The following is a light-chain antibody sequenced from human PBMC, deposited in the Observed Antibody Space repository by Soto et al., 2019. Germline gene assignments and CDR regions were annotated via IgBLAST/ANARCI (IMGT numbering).Light chain of an antibody. J-gene: IGLJ1*01. V-gene: IGLV1-51*02. Sequence: QSVLTQPPSVSAAPGQKVTISCSGSSSNIGNNYVSWYQQLPGTAPKLLIYENNKRPSGIPDRFSGSKSGTSATLGITGLQTGDEADYYCGTWDSSLSAVYVFGTGTEVTVL. CDR1: SSNIGNNY. CDR3: GTWDSSLSAVYV. CDR2: ENN.